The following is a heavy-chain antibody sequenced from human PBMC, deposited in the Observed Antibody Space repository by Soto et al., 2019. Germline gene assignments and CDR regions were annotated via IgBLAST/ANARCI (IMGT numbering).Heavy chain of an antibody. V-gene: IGHV1-69*01. CDR2: IIPISETT. D-gene: IGHD2-2*01. Sequence: QVQLVQSGAEVKKPGSSVKVSCKASGGTFSSYAISWVRQAPGQGLEWMGGIIPISETTNYAQKFQGRVMMTAADSTSTAYKKLSSLRSADATAEYCARSQRGSTSLVIYYYYYYGMDVWGQGTTVTVSS. CDR1: GGTFSSYA. CDR3: ARSQRGSTSLVIYYYYYYGMDV. J-gene: IGHJ6*02.